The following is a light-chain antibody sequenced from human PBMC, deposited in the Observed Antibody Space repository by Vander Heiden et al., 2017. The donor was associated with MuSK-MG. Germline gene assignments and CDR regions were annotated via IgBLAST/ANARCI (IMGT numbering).Light chain of an antibody. CDR1: QGVSGN. CDR3: QQYSAWPRT. V-gene: IGKV3-15*01. CDR2: GAS. Sequence: EIVMTQSPATLSVSPGESATLSCRASQGVSGNLAWYQQKPGQAPRLLIFGASTRATGIPARFSGSGSGADFTLTISILQSDDLAVYYCQQYSAWPRTFGQGTKVEIK. J-gene: IGKJ1*01.